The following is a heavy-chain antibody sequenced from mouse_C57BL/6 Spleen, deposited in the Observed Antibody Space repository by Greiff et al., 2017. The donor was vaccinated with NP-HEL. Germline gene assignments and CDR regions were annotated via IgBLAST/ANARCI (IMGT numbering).Heavy chain of an antibody. CDR2: IHPNSGSA. CDR1: GYTFISYW. V-gene: IGHV1-64*01. CDR3: ANQLLTYAMDY. Sequence: QVQLKQSGAELVKPGASVKLSCKASGYTFISYWRHWVKQRPGQGLEWIGLIHPNSGSAYYNEKFKSKATLTVDKSSSTAYMQLSSLTSEHSAVYSCANQLLTYAMDYWGQGTSVTVSS. D-gene: IGHD4-1*02. J-gene: IGHJ4*01.